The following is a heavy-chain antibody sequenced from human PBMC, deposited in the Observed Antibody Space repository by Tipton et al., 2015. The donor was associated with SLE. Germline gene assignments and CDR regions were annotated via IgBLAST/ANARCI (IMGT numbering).Heavy chain of an antibody. CDR1: GFAFDEYS. CDR2: ISSSSSYI. V-gene: IGHV3-21*01. J-gene: IGHJ4*02. Sequence: SLRLSCAASGFAFDEYSMNWVRQAPGKGLEWVSSISSSSSYIYYADSVKGRFTISRDNAKNSLYLQMNSLRAADTAVYYCARGGILTGYYFYFDYWGQGTLVTVSS. D-gene: IGHD3-9*01. CDR3: ARGGILTGYYFYFDY.